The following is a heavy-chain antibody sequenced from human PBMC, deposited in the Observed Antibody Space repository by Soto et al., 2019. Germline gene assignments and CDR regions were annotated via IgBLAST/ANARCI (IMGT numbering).Heavy chain of an antibody. Sequence: GGSLRLSCAASGFTFSSYAMSWVRQAPGKGLEWVSYISSSSSTIYYADSVKGRFTISRDNAKNSLYLQMNSLRDEDTAVYYCARYCISTSCYDDFDYWGQGTLVTVSS. J-gene: IGHJ4*02. D-gene: IGHD2-2*01. CDR1: GFTFSSYA. CDR3: ARYCISTSCYDDFDY. V-gene: IGHV3-48*02. CDR2: ISSSSSTI.